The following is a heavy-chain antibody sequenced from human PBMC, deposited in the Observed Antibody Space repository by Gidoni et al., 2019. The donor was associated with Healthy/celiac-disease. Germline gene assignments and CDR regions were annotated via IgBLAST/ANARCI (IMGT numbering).Heavy chain of an antibody. CDR1: GFTFSDYY. V-gene: IGHV3-11*01. J-gene: IGHJ6*04. D-gene: IGHD2-15*01. CDR2: ISSSGSTI. CDR3: ARDRPDCSGGSCYYYYYGMDV. Sequence: QVQLVESGGGLVKPGWSLRLSCSASGFTFSDYYMSWIRQAPGKGLEWVSYISSSGSTIYYADSVKGRFNISRDNAKNSLYLQMNSLRAEDTAVYYCARDRPDCSGGSCYYYYYGMDVWGKGTTVTVSS.